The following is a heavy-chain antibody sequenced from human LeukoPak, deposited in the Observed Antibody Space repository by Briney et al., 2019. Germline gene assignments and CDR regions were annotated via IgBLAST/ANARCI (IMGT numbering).Heavy chain of an antibody. CDR1: GGSISSYY. Sequence: KPSETLSLTCTVSGGSISSYYWSWIRQPAGKGLEWIGRIYTSGSTNYNPSLKSRVTMSVDTSKNQFSLNLRSVTAADTAVYYCATTTSGGDAFDIWGQGTMVTVSS. CDR3: ATTTSGGDAFDI. CDR2: IYTSGST. V-gene: IGHV4-4*07. J-gene: IGHJ3*02. D-gene: IGHD1-26*01.